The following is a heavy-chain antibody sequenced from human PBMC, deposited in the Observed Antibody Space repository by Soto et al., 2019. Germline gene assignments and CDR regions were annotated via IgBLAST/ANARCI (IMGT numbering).Heavy chain of an antibody. CDR1: GFTFSSYW. Sequence: EVQLVESGGGLVQPGGSLRLSCAGSGFTFSSYWMHWVRQAPGKGLVWVSRINMEGTTTSYADSVKGRFTISRDNAKSTLFLQMSSLRAEDTAVYYCARVGVRAYQFDDWGQGTLVTVSS. V-gene: IGHV3-74*01. CDR2: INMEGTTT. J-gene: IGHJ4*02. D-gene: IGHD1-26*01. CDR3: ARVGVRAYQFDD.